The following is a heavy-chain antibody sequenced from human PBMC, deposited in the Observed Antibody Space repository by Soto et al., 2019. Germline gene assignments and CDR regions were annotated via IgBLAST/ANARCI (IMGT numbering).Heavy chain of an antibody. CDR1: GGSISSYY. CDR2: IYYSGST. V-gene: IGHV4-59*01. Sequence: QVQLQESGPGLVKPSETLSLTCTVSGGSISSYYWSWIRQPPGKGLEWIGYIYYSGSTNYNPSLKSRVTISVDTSKNQFSLKLSSVTAADTAVYYCARGEAGYYDSSGYYYFSLYYGMDVWGQGTTVTVSS. J-gene: IGHJ6*02. CDR3: ARGEAGYYDSSGYYYFSLYYGMDV. D-gene: IGHD3-22*01.